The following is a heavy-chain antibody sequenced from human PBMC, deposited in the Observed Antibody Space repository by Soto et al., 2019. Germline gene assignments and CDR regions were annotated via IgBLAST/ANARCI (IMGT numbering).Heavy chain of an antibody. CDR3: ARQAGGDYDHAFDI. CDR1: GGTFSSYA. J-gene: IGHJ3*02. Sequence: QVQLVQSGAEVKKPGSSVKVSCKASGGTFSSYAISWVRQAPGQRLEWMGGIIPIFGTANYAQKFQGRVTISADESTSTAYMELSSLRSEDTAVYYCARQAGGDYDHAFDIWGQGTMVTVSS. CDR2: IIPIFGTA. D-gene: IGHD4-17*01. V-gene: IGHV1-69*01.